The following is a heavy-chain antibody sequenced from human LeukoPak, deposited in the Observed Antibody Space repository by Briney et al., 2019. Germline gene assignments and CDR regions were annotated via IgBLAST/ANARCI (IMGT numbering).Heavy chain of an antibody. CDR2: MNPNSGNT. D-gene: IGHD3-22*01. CDR1: GYTFPSYD. CDR3: ARTRGWRWLFPLDY. Sequence: ASVKVSCKASGYTFPSYDINWVRQATGQGLEWMGWMNPNSGNTGYAQKFQGRVTITRNTSISTAYMELSSLRSEDTAVYYCARTRGWRWLFPLDYWGQGTLVTVSS. V-gene: IGHV1-8*03. J-gene: IGHJ4*02.